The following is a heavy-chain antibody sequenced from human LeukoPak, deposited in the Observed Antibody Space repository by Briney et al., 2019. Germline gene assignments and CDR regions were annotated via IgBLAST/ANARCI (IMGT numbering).Heavy chain of an antibody. CDR2: ISYDGGNE. CDR1: GFTFSGYT. CDR3: ARDLNGSGDY. D-gene: IGHD3-10*01. Sequence: PGGSLRLSYAASGFTFSGYTMHWVRQAPGKGLEWVAVISYDGGNEYYVDSVKGRFTISRDNSKNTLYLQMNSLRPEDTAVYYCARDLNGSGDYWGQGTLVTVSS. V-gene: IGHV3-30-3*01. J-gene: IGHJ4*02.